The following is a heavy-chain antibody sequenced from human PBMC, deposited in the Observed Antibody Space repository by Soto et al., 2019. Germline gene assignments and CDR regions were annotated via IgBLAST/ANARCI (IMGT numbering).Heavy chain of an antibody. Sequence: SETLSLTCAVYGGSFSGYYWSWIRQPPGKGLEWIGEINHSGSTNYNPSLKSRVTISVDTSKNQFSLYLQMNSLRAEDTAVYYCAKNLHIVGATWAADYWGQGTLVTVSS. D-gene: IGHD1-26*01. V-gene: IGHV4-34*01. J-gene: IGHJ4*02. CDR1: GGSFSGYY. CDR3: AKNLHIVGATWAADY. CDR2: INHSGST.